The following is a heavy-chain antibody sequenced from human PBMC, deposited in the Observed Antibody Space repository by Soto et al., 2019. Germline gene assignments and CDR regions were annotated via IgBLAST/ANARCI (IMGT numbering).Heavy chain of an antibody. V-gene: IGHV4-4*07. Sequence: KYSETLYLTCTVSGGSISGYYWSWIRQPAGKGLEWIGRLYTMGSTNYNPSLQSRVTMSVDTSKNEFSLKVSSVTAADTAVYFCARVRDYGLGTNRHYYGMDVWGQGTAVTVSS. CDR1: GGSISGYY. D-gene: IGHD3-10*01. J-gene: IGHJ6*02. CDR3: ARVRDYGLGTNRHYYGMDV. CDR2: LYTMGST.